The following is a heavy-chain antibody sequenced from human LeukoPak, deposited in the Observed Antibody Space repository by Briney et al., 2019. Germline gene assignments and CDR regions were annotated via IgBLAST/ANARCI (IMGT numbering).Heavy chain of an antibody. CDR1: GYTFTSYG. CDR3: ASDGRDGYNYRNHY. V-gene: IGHV1-18*01. J-gene: IGHJ4*02. CDR2: ISACKGNI. D-gene: IGHD5-24*01. Sequence: ASVKVSCKASGYTFTSYGISWVRQAPGQGLEWMGWISACKGNIKYSQKFQGGVTMTTDTSTSTAYMEVRSLRSDDTAVYYCASDGRDGYNYRNHYWGQGTLVTVSS.